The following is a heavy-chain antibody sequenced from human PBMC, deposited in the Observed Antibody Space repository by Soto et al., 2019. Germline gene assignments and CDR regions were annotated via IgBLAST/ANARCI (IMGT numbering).Heavy chain of an antibody. CDR2: ISGSGGST. V-gene: IGHV3-23*01. CDR3: AKAMAAGNYYYYYMDV. CDR1: GFTFSSYA. D-gene: IGHD6-13*01. Sequence: GGSLRLSCAASGFTFSSYAMSWVRQAPGKGLEWVSAISGSGGSTYYADSVKGRFTISRDNSKNTLYLQMNSLRAEDTAVYYCAKAMAAGNYYYYYMDVWGKGTTVTVSS. J-gene: IGHJ6*03.